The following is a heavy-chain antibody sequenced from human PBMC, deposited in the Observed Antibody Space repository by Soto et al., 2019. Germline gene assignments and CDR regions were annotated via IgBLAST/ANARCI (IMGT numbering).Heavy chain of an antibody. Sequence: SETLSLTCTVSGGSISSSSYYWGWIRQPPGKGLEWIGSIYYSGSTYYNPSLKSRVTISVDTSKNQFSLKLSSVTAADTAVYYCARHNVGYCTNGVCYEDAFDIWGQGTMVTVSS. CDR3: ARHNVGYCTNGVCYEDAFDI. J-gene: IGHJ3*02. CDR2: IYYSGST. CDR1: GGSISSSSYY. D-gene: IGHD2-8*01. V-gene: IGHV4-39*01.